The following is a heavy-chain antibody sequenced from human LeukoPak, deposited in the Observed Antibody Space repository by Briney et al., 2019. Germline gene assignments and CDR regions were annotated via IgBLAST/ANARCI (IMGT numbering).Heavy chain of an antibody. Sequence: PSETLSLTCTVSGGSISTYYWSWIRQPPGKGLEWIGYIYYSGSTNHNPSLKSRVTISVDPSKNQLSLKLTSVLAADTAVYYCARGKDYYDTSGYPTFHYWGQGTLVTVSS. V-gene: IGHV4-59*01. D-gene: IGHD3-22*01. CDR2: IYYSGST. CDR3: ARGKDYYDTSGYPTFHY. CDR1: GGSISTYY. J-gene: IGHJ4*02.